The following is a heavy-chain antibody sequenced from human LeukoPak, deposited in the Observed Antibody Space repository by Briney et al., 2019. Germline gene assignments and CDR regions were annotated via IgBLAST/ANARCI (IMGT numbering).Heavy chain of an antibody. CDR2: IIPIFGTA. CDR1: GGTFSSYA. V-gene: IGHV1-69*01. D-gene: IGHD6-19*01. CDR3: ARDLAVAGFLDY. J-gene: IGHJ4*02. Sequence: SVKVSCKASGGTFSSYAISWVRQAPGQGLEWMGGIIPIFGTANYAQRFQGRVTITADESTSTAYMELSSLRSEDTAVYYCARDLAVAGFLDYWGQGTLVTVSS.